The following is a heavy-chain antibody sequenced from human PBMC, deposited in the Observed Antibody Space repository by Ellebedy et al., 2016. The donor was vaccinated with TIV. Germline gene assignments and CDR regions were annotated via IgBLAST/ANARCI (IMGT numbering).Heavy chain of an antibody. CDR3: ARDYRYSSGLAP. CDR2: IYYSGST. Sequence: SWIRQHPGKGLEWIGYIYYSGSTYYNPSLKSRVTISVDTSKNQFSLKLSSVTAADTAVYYCARDYRYSSGLAPWGQGTLVTVSS. D-gene: IGHD6-19*01. V-gene: IGHV4-31*02. J-gene: IGHJ5*02.